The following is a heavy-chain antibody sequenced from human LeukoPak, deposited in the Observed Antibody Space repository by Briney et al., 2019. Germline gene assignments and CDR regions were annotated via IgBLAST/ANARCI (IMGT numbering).Heavy chain of an antibody. CDR1: GGSFSGYY. CDR3: ARGNYEGSLDY. Sequence: PSETLSLTCAVYGGSFSGYYWSWIRQPPGKGLEWIGEINHSGSTNYNPSLKSRVTISVDTSKNQFPLKLSSVTAADTAVYYCARGNYEGSLDYWGQGTLVTVSS. D-gene: IGHD3-22*01. CDR2: INHSGST. V-gene: IGHV4-34*01. J-gene: IGHJ4*02.